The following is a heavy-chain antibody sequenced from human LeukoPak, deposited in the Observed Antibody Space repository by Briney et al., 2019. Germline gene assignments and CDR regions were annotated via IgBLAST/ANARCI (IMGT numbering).Heavy chain of an antibody. CDR1: GFTVSSNY. V-gene: IGHV3-53*01. J-gene: IGHJ4*02. CDR2: IYSGGST. D-gene: IGHD2-15*01. CDR3: ARGCSVGSCYDY. Sequence: GGSLRLSCAASGFTVSSNYMSWVRQAPGTGLERVSVIYSGGSTYYADSVKGRFTISRDNSKNTLYLQMNSLRAEDTAVYYCARGCSVGSCYDYWGQGTLVTVSS.